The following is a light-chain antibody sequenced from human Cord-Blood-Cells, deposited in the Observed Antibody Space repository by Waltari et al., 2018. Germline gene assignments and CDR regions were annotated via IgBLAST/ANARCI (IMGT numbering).Light chain of an antibody. Sequence: QSALTQPASVSGSPGQSITISCTGTSSAVGGYNSVSWYQQHPGKAPKLMIYDVSNRPSGVSNRFSGSKSGNTASLTISGLQAEDEADYYCSSYTSSSTRVFGGGTKLTVL. CDR2: DVS. CDR1: SSAVGGYNS. J-gene: IGLJ3*02. V-gene: IGLV2-14*01. CDR3: SSYTSSSTRV.